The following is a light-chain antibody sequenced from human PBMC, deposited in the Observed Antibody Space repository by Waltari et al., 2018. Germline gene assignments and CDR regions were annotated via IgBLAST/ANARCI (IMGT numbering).Light chain of an antibody. V-gene: IGLV2-14*01. CDR3: SSFTTNTVVV. J-gene: IGLJ3*02. Sequence: QSALTQPASVSGSPGQSITISCTGASGAVGAYNYVSWYQQRPDIAPKLIIYDVTKRPSGISSRCSGSKSGNTASLTISGLQAEDEADYYCSSFTTNTVVVFGGGTTLTVL. CDR1: SGAVGAYNY. CDR2: DVT.